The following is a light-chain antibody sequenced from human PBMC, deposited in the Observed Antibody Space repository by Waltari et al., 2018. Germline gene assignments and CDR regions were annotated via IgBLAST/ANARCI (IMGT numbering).Light chain of an antibody. Sequence: DIVMTQSPLSLPVTPGEPASISCRSSQSLLHSNGYNYLDWYVQKPGQSPQLLIYLASNGASGVPDRFIGSGSGTDFTLKISRVEADDVGIYYCMQALQIPDTFGQGTRLEIK. V-gene: IGKV2-28*01. CDR3: MQALQIPDT. J-gene: IGKJ5*01. CDR1: QSLLHSNGYNY. CDR2: LAS.